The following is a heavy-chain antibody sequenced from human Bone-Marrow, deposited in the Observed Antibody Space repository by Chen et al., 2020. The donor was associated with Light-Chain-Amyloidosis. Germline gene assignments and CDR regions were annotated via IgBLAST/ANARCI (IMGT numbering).Heavy chain of an antibody. J-gene: IGHJ4*02. V-gene: IGHV3-23*04. Sequence: VQLVESGGGLVQPGGSLRLSCVGSGFTFSNYAMTWVRQAPGKGLEWVSVARGGAGPTSDADSVRGRFTIYRDNSKNTLYLQTNSRRAEDTAVYYCAKDRCTSISCSDFDYWGQGTLVTVSS. D-gene: IGHD2-2*01. CDR1: GFTFSNYA. CDR2: ARGGAGPT. CDR3: AKDRCTSISCSDFDY.